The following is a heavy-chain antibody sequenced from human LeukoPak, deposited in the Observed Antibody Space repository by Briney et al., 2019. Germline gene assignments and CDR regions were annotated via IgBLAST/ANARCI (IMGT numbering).Heavy chain of an antibody. CDR2: IYYSGST. D-gene: IGHD3-22*01. CDR1: GGFIGSYY. CDR3: ARDSSGSYFDY. J-gene: IGHJ4*02. Sequence: SETLSLTCTVSGGFIGSYYWSWIRQPPGKGLEWIGYIYYSGSTNYNPSLKSRVTISVDTSKNQFSLKLSSVTAADTAVYYCARDSSGSYFDYWGQGTLVTVSS. V-gene: IGHV4-59*01.